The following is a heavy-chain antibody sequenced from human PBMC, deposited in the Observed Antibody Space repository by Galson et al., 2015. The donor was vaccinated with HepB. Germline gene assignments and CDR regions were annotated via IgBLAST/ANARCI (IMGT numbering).Heavy chain of an antibody. CDR2: ISSSSSYI. CDR1: GFTFSSYS. V-gene: IGHV3-21*01. J-gene: IGHJ4*02. D-gene: IGHD6-19*01. CDR3: ARDSGAVAGTADY. Sequence: SLRLSCAASGFTFSSYSMNWVRQAPGKGLEWVSSISSSSSYIYYADSVKGRFTISRVNAKNSLYLQMNSLRAEDTAVYYCARDSGAVAGTADYWGQGTLVTVSS.